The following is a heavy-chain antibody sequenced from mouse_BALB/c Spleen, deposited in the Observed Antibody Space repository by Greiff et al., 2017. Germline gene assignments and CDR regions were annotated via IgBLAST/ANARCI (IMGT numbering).Heavy chain of an antibody. CDR3: ASPYYRYDAWFAY. D-gene: IGHD2-14*01. CDR1: GFNIKDYY. J-gene: IGHJ3*01. Sequence: EVQLQQSGAELVRPGALVKLSCKASGFNIKDYYMHWVKQRPEQCLEWIGWIDPENGNTIYDPKFQGKASITADTSSNTAYLQLSSLTSEDTAVYYCASPYYRYDAWFAYWGQGTLVTVSA. CDR2: IDPENGNT. V-gene: IGHV14-1*02.